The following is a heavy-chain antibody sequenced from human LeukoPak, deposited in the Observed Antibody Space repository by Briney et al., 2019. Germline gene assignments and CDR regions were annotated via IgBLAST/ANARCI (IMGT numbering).Heavy chain of an antibody. D-gene: IGHD5-18*01. V-gene: IGHV4-39*07. CDR3: ARLRGYSYAGDY. CDR1: GGSITSGGYY. CDR2: VYYSGSI. Sequence: SETLSLTCTVSGGSITSGGYYWGWIRQPPGKGLEWIGNVYYSGSIHYNPSLKSRVTISADTSKNQISLKLSPVTAADTAVYYCARLRGYSYAGDYWGQGSLVTVSS. J-gene: IGHJ4*02.